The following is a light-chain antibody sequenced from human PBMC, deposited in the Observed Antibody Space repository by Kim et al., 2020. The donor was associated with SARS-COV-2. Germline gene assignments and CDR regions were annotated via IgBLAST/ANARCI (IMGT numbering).Light chain of an antibody. V-gene: IGKV1-27*01. CDR2: AAS. CDR3: QKYNSAPWA. J-gene: IGKJ1*01. Sequence: DIQMTQSPSSLSASVGDRVTITCRASQDISNYPAWYQQEPGKVPKLLRYAASALQLGVPSRFSGSGSGTDFTLTVTSLQPEDVATYCCQKYNSAPWAFGQGTKVDIK. CDR1: QDISNY.